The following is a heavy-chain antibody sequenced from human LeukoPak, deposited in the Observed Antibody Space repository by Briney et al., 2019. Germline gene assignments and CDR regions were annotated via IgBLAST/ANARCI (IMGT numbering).Heavy chain of an antibody. V-gene: IGHV3-7*05. CDR3: ARATTLFGVDKYLHY. J-gene: IGHJ4*02. CDR1: GFTFSNYW. Sequence: GGSLRLSCAASGFTFSNYWMSWVREAPGKGLEWVANIKQDGSDKYYVDSVKGRFTISRDNAKNSLYLQMNSLRAEDTAVYYCARATTLFGVDKYLHYWGQGTPVTVSS. D-gene: IGHD3-3*01. CDR2: IKQDGSDK.